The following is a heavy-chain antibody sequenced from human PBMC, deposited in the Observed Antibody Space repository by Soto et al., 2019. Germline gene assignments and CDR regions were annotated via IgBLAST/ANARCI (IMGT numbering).Heavy chain of an antibody. Sequence: ESGPTLVNPTQTLTLTCTFSGFSLSTSGVGVGWIRQPPGKALEWLALIYWNDDKRYSPSLKSRLTITKDTSKNQVVLTMTNMDPVDTATYYCAHRHGSGSYYNYWFDPWGQGTLVTVSS. D-gene: IGHD3-10*01. CDR2: IYWNDDK. V-gene: IGHV2-5*01. CDR3: AHRHGSGSYYNYWFDP. CDR1: GFSLSTSGVG. J-gene: IGHJ5*02.